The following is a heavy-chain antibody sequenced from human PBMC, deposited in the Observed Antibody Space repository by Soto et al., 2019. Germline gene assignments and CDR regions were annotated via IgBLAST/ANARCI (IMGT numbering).Heavy chain of an antibody. CDR2: ISGSGGST. CDR1: EFTFNNYA. J-gene: IGHJ4*02. V-gene: IGHV3-23*01. Sequence: GGSLILSCAASEFTFNNYAMSWVRQAPGKGLEWVSTISGSGGSTYYADSVKGRFTISRDSSKNTLLLQMNSLRAEGTAVYFCARALCSSSSCYKRRFDLSGQGNLVTV. D-gene: IGHD2-2*02. CDR3: ARALCSSSSCYKRRFDL.